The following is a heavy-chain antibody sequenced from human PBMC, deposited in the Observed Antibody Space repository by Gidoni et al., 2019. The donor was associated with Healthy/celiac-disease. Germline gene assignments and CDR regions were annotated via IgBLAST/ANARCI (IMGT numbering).Heavy chain of an antibody. CDR1: VGSISSGSYH. D-gene: IGHD1-26*01. Sequence: QVQLQESGPGLVKPSQTLSLTCTVSVGSISSGSYHWSWIRQPAGKGLEWIGRIYTSGSTNYNPSLKSRVTISVDTSKNQFSLKLSSVTAADTAVYYCARDPWELRDYYYYGMDVWGQGTTVTVSS. J-gene: IGHJ6*02. CDR2: IYTSGST. V-gene: IGHV4-61*02. CDR3: ARDPWELRDYYYYGMDV.